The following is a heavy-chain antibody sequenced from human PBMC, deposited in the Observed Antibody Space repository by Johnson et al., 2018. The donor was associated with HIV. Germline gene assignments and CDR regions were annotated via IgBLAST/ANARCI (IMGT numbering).Heavy chain of an antibody. CDR2: ISYDGNNK. D-gene: IGHD1-26*01. J-gene: IGHJ3*02. Sequence: QVQLVESGGGVVQPGRSLRLSCAASGFTFSNYAMHWVRQAPGKGLEWVAVISYDGNNKYYADSVKGRFTISRDNSKNTLYLQMNSLRAEDTAVYHCARDRIVGADYDAFDIWGQGTMVTVSS. V-gene: IGHV3-30-3*01. CDR1: GFTFSNYA. CDR3: ARDRIVGADYDAFDI.